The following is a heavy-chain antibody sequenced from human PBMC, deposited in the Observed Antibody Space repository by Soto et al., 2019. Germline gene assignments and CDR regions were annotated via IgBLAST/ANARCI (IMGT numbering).Heavy chain of an antibody. Sequence: GGSLRLSCAVSGFTSSSFWMHWVRQAPGEGLVWVSRINTDGSSTSYADSVKGRFTISRDNAKNTLYLQMNSLRVEDTAMYYCAKRGVDTFGLSYWGQGTLVTVS. D-gene: IGHD3-10*01. CDR3: AKRGVDTFGLSY. CDR2: INTDGSST. CDR1: GFTSSSFW. J-gene: IGHJ4*02. V-gene: IGHV3-74*01.